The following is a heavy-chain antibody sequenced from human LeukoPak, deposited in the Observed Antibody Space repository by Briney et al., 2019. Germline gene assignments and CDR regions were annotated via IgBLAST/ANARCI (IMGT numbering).Heavy chain of an antibody. V-gene: IGHV3-64D*09. J-gene: IGHJ3*02. CDR3: VKEGNGAFDI. CDR1: GFTVSSNY. D-gene: IGHD2-8*01. Sequence: PGGSLKLSCAASGFTVSSNYMSWVRQAPGKGLEYVSAVSSIGGSTYYADSVKGRFTISRDNSKNTLYLQMISLRPEDTAVYYCVKEGNGAFDIWGQGTMVTVSS. CDR2: VSSIGGST.